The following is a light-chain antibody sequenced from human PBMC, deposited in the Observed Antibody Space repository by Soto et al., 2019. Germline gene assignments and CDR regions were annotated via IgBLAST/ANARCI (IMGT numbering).Light chain of an antibody. J-gene: IGKJ4*01. CDR1: QSLLHRNGNNH. CDR2: LGS. V-gene: IGKV2-28*01. Sequence: IVMTQSRLSLPVTPGEPASISCRSSQSLLHRNGNNHLNWYLQRPGQSPQLLIFLGSHRASGVPDRFSGSGAGTDFTLKISRVQAEDVGVYYCMQDLQTPLTFGGGNKVEIK. CDR3: MQDLQTPLT.